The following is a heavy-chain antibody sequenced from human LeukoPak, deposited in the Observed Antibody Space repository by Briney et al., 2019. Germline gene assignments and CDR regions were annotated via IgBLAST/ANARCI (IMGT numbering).Heavy chain of an antibody. V-gene: IGHV3-53*01. Sequence: GGSLRFSCAASGFTVSGTYMSWVRQAPGKGLEWVSAIYTGGTTYYSDSVEGRFTISRDKSKNTLYLQMDSLRVEDTAVYYCARDQATSGGGLDSWGQGTLVTVSS. D-gene: IGHD3-16*01. CDR1: GFTVSGTY. J-gene: IGHJ4*02. CDR2: IYTGGTT. CDR3: ARDQATSGGGLDS.